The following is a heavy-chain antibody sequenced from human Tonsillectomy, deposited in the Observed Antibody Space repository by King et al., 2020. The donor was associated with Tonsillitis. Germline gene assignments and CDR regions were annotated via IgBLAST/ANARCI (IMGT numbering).Heavy chain of an antibody. J-gene: IGHJ1*01. CDR3: ARGLQLVQIPQH. V-gene: IGHV4-38-2*01. CDR1: GYSISSGYY. Sequence: QLQESGPGLVKPSETLSLTCAVSGYSISSGYYWGWIRQPPGKGLEWIGSIYHSGSTYYNPSLKSRVTISVDTSKNQFSLKLSSVTAADTAVYYCARGLQLVQIPQHWGQGTLVTVSS. D-gene: IGHD6-13*01. CDR2: IYHSGST.